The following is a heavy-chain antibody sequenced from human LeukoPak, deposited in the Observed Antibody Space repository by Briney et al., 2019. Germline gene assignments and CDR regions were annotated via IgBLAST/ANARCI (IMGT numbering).Heavy chain of an antibody. CDR3: ARGGITMIGGYANWFDP. Sequence: SETLSLTCTVSGGSISSSSYYWGWIRQPPGKGLEWIGSIYYSGSTYYNPSLKSRVTISVDTSKNQFSLKLSSVTAADTAVYYCARGGITMIGGYANWFDPWGQGTLVTVSS. CDR1: GGSISSSSYY. D-gene: IGHD3-22*01. V-gene: IGHV4-39*07. J-gene: IGHJ5*02. CDR2: IYYSGST.